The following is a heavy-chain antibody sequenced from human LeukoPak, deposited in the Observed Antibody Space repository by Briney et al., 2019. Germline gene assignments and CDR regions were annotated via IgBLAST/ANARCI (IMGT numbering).Heavy chain of an antibody. CDR1: GFTFIGYG. CDR3: AKDGGSFFDY. Sequence: GGSLRLSCEASGFTFIGYGMHWVRQAPGKGLEWVAGISYDGSNQYYTDSVKGRFTISRDNSKNTLYLQMNSLRPEDTAVYYCAKDGGSFFDYLGQGTLVTVSS. CDR2: ISYDGSNQ. J-gene: IGHJ4*02. D-gene: IGHD2-15*01. V-gene: IGHV3-30*18.